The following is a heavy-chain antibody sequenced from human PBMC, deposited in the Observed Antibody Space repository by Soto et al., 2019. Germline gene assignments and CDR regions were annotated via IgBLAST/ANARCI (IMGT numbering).Heavy chain of an antibody. CDR2: ISPDGSKT. V-gene: IGHV3-30-3*01. J-gene: IGHJ4*02. CDR3: ARGLLEVMVPFDH. D-gene: IGHD2-8*02. CDR1: GFKFNTYT. Sequence: QVQLVESGGGVVQPGRSLRLSCAASGFKFNTYTFNWVRQAPGKGLEWVAMISPDGSKTNYADALKGRFTISRDNSNNKVFLQMNSLTTEDTAIYFCARGLLEVMVPFDHWGQGTLFTVS.